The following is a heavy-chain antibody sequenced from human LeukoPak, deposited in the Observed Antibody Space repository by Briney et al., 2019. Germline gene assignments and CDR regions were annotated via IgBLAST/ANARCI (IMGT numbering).Heavy chain of an antibody. V-gene: IGHV4-59*08. CDR3: ARGYYYRLDV. CDR1: GDSISGFY. Sequence: SETLTLTCDVSGDSISGFYCNWIRQPPGKGLEWIGYFSYSGDTNFNPSLKGRVTIPVDTSKSQFSLKLNFVTAADTAVYYCARGYYYRLDVWGQGTTVTVSS. CDR2: FSYSGDT. J-gene: IGHJ6*02.